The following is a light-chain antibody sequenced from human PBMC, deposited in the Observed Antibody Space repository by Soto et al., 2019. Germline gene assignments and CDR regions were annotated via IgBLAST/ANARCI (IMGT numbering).Light chain of an antibody. J-gene: IGKJ1*01. V-gene: IGKV1-5*03. CDR1: QSISSW. CDR3: QHYHSYPWT. CDR2: KAS. Sequence: DIQMTQSPSTLSASVGDRVTITCRASQSISSWLAWYQQRPGKAPNLLIYKASYLESGVPSRFSGSGSGTEFTLTFSSLQPADFATYYCQHYHSYPWTFGQGTKVEIK.